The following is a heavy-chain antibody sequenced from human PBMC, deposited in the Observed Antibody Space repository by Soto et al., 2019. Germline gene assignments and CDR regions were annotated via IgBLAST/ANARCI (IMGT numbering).Heavy chain of an antibody. D-gene: IGHD3-3*01. CDR3: ARDPTTITIFGVVLSPYFDY. CDR1: GDSVSSNSAA. CDR2: TYYRSKWYN. J-gene: IGHJ4*02. V-gene: IGHV6-1*01. Sequence: SQTLSLTCAISGDSVSSNSAAWNWIRQSPSRGLEWLGRTYYRSKWYNDYAVSVKSRITINPDTSKNQFSLQLNSVTPEDTAVYYCARDPTTITIFGVVLSPYFDYWGQGTLVTVSS.